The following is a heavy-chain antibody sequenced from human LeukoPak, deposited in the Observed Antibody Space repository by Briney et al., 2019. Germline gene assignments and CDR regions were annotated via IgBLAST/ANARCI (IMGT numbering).Heavy chain of an antibody. V-gene: IGHV3-23*01. CDR1: GFTFSSYW. CDR2: VSGSGGST. Sequence: GGSLRLSCAASGFTFSSYWMSWVRQAPGKGLEWVSAVSGSGGSTYYADSVKGRFTISRDNSKNTLYLQMNSLRAEDTAVYYCAKGLYYDFWSGRLCYWGQGTLVTVSS. D-gene: IGHD3-3*01. CDR3: AKGLYYDFWSGRLCY. J-gene: IGHJ4*02.